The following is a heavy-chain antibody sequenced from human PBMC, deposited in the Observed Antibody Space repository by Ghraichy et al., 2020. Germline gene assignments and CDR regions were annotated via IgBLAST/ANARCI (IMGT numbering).Heavy chain of an antibody. CDR2: ISYDGSNK. CDR3: AKEVRVSSGWFPPPINWFDP. CDR1: GFTFSSYG. D-gene: IGHD6-19*01. J-gene: IGHJ5*02. Sequence: SLRLSCAASGFTFSSYGMHWVRQAPGKGLEWVAVISYDGSNKYYADSVKGRFTISRDNSKNTLYLQMNSLRAEDTAVYYCAKEVRVSSGWFPPPINWFDPWGQGTLVTVSS. V-gene: IGHV3-30*18.